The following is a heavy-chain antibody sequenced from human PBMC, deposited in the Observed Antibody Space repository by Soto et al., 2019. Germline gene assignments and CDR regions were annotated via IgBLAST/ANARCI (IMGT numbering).Heavy chain of an antibody. V-gene: IGHV3-30*18. CDR1: RFTFSGYG. D-gene: IGHD2-21*02. CDR3: AKGGRAYCGGDCRYYFDY. Sequence: QVQLVESGGGVVQPGRSLRLSCAASRFTFSGYGMHWVRQAPGKGLEWVAVISCDGSNKFYADSVKGRFTISRDNSKNTLYLQMNRLRAEDTAVYYCAKGGRAYCGGDCRYYFDYWGQGTLVTVST. J-gene: IGHJ4*02. CDR2: ISCDGSNK.